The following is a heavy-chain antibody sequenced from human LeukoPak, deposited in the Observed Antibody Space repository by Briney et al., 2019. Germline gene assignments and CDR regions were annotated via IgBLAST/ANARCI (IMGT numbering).Heavy chain of an antibody. V-gene: IGHV4-38-2*02. D-gene: IGHD3-22*01. CDR3: ARDTADDSSGYLDY. Sequence: PSETLSLTCTVSGYSISSGYYWGWIRQPPGKGLAWIGSIYHSGSTYYNPSLKSRVTISVDTSKNQFSLKLSSVTAADTAVYYCARDTADDSSGYLDYWGQGTLVTVSS. J-gene: IGHJ4*02. CDR2: IYHSGST. CDR1: GYSISSGYY.